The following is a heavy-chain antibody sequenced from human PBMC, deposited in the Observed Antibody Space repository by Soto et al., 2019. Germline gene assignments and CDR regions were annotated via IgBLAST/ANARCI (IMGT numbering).Heavy chain of an antibody. CDR3: ARHKYHSSGPSAY. V-gene: IGHV4-59*11. CDR2: IFYSGDT. CDR1: GDSLRNHY. D-gene: IGHD3-22*01. J-gene: IGHJ4*02. Sequence: SETLSLTCSVSGDSLRNHYWSWIRQPPGSRLEWLGHIFYSGDTSSYNPSLKSRVSMSVDTSKNQFSLKLWSVSADDTAVYFCARHKYHSSGPSAYWGQGTLVT.